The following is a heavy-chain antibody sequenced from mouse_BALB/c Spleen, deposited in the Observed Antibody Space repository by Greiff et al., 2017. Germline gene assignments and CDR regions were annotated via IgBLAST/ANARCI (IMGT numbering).Heavy chain of an antibody. D-gene: IGHD2-4*01. CDR2: IWSGGSN. V-gene: IGHV2-4-1*01. J-gene: IGHJ3*01. CDR1: GFSLTSYG. CDR3: ARIYDYDEGRFAY. Sequence: QVQLKESGPGLVQPSQSLSITCTVSGFSLTSYGVHWVRQSPGKGLEWLGVIWSGGSNDYNAAFISSLSISKDNSKSHVFFKMNSLQADDTAIYYCARIYDYDEGRFAYWGQGTLVTVSA.